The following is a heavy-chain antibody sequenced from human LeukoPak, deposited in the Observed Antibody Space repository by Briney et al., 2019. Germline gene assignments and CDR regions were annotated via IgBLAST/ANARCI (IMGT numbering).Heavy chain of an antibody. CDR1: GYTFTSYG. CDR3: ARAAENYDFWSGYYGD. D-gene: IGHD3-3*01. CDR2: ISAYNGNT. V-gene: IGHV1-18*01. Sequence: GASVKVSCKASGYTFTSYGISWVRKAHGPGLEWMGLISAYNGNTNYAQKLQGRVTMTTDTSTSAAYMELRSLRSDDTAVYYCARAAENYDFWSGYYGDWGQGTLVTVSS. J-gene: IGHJ4*02.